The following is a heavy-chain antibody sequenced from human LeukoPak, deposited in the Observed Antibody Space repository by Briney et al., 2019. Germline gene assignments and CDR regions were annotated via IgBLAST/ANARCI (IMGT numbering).Heavy chain of an antibody. CDR2: INPTGDPT. CDR1: GYTFTSYY. Sequence: ASVKVSCKTSGYTFTSYYMHWVRQAPGQGLEWVGIINPTGDPTTYAQKFQGRVTMTSGMSTSTVYMELSSLRSEDTAVYYCARSSGSYSSLFYMHVWGQGTLVTVSS. D-gene: IGHD3-22*01. CDR3: ARSSGSYSSLFYMHV. V-gene: IGHV1-46*01. J-gene: IGHJ4*02.